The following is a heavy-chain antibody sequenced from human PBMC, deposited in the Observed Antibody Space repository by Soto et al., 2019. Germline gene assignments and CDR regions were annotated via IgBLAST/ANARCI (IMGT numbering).Heavy chain of an antibody. Sequence: GGSLRLSCAASGFTFSSYAMSWVRQAPGKGLEWVSAISGSGGSTYYADSVKGRFTISRDNARNSLYLQMNSLRDDDTAVYYCARDRDGDEDFDSWGQGTLVTVSS. CDR2: ISGSGGST. J-gene: IGHJ4*02. D-gene: IGHD2-15*01. CDR3: ARDRDGDEDFDS. V-gene: IGHV3-23*01. CDR1: GFTFSSYA.